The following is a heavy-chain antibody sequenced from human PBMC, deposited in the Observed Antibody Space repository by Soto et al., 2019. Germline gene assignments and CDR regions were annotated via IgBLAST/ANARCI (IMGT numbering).Heavy chain of an antibody. CDR1: GDSVSSNSAA. CDR2: TYYRSKWYS. V-gene: IGHV6-1*01. CDR3: ARSTAPLNYYGVDV. Sequence: SQTLSLTCAISGDSVSSNSAAWNWIRQSPSRGLEWLGRTYYRSKWYSDYAVSVRSRITINPDTSKNQFSLQLNSVTPEDTAVYYCARSTAPLNYYGVDVWGQGTTVTVSS. D-gene: IGHD2-21*02. J-gene: IGHJ6*02.